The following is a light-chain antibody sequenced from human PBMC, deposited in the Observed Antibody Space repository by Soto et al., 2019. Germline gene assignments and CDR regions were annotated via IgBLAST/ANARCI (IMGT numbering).Light chain of an antibody. J-gene: IGKJ5*01. CDR1: QRISTN. CDR2: SSS. V-gene: IGKV3-15*01. Sequence: DREMTQSPPILSVSPGERATLSCRASQRISTNLAWYQHIPGQAPRLLIVSSSRRPTDVPARFSGSGSGTDFTLTISSLQSEDSAFYYCQQYNNWPPITFGQGTRLEIK. CDR3: QQYNNWPPIT.